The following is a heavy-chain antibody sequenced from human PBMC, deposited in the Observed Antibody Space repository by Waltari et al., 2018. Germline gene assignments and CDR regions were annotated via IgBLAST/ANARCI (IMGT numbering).Heavy chain of an antibody. CDR1: GYTLTELS. CDR3: ATYIAAAGTEGYFDY. J-gene: IGHJ4*02. V-gene: IGHV1-24*01. D-gene: IGHD6-13*01. Sequence: QVQLVQSGAEVKKPGASVKVSCKVSGYTLTELSMHWVRPAPGKGLEWMGGFEPEDGETIYAQKFQGRVTMTEDTSTDTAYMELSSLRSEDTAVYYCATYIAAAGTEGYFDYWGQGTLVTVSS. CDR2: FEPEDGET.